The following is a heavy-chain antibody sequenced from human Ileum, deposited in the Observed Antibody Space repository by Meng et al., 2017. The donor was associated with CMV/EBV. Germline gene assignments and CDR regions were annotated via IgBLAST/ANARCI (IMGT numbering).Heavy chain of an antibody. CDR2: VEDGGTT. CDR1: GGSLTTPNYS. V-gene: IGHV4-61*01. CDR3: ARGGWGTWNFEH. Sequence: SETLSLTCSVSGGSLTTPNYSWFWIRLPPGKGLEWIGLVEDGGTTRYKPSLVSQVSISVDTSKNQFSLTLNSVTAADTAIYYCARGGWGTWNFEHWGQGKLVTVSS. J-gene: IGHJ4*02. D-gene: IGHD3-16*01.